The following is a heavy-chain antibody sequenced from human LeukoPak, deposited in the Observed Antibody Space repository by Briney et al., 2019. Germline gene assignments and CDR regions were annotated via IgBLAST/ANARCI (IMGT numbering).Heavy chain of an antibody. J-gene: IGHJ3*02. Sequence: ASVKVSCKASGYAFTSYDINWVRQANGQGLEWMGWMNPNSGNTGYAQKFQGRVTMTRNTSISTAYMELSSLRSEDTAVYYCARVGTTHDAFDIWGQGTMVTVSS. D-gene: IGHD1-7*01. CDR3: ARVGTTHDAFDI. CDR1: GYAFTSYD. CDR2: MNPNSGNT. V-gene: IGHV1-8*01.